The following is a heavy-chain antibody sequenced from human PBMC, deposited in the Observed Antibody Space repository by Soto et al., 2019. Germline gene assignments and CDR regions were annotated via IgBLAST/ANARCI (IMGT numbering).Heavy chain of an antibody. V-gene: IGHV1-24*01. J-gene: IGHJ4*02. CDR2: FDPEDGET. Sequence: ASVKVSCKVSGYTLTELSMHWVRQAPGKGLEWMGGFDPEDGETIYAQKFQGRVTMTEDTSTDTAYMELSSLRSEDTAVYYCATGWMVRGFFDYWGQGTLVTVSS. CDR1: GYTLTELS. D-gene: IGHD3-10*01. CDR3: ATGWMVRGFFDY.